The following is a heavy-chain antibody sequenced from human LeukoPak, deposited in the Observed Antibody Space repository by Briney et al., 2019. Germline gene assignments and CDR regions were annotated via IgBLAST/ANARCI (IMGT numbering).Heavy chain of an antibody. CDR1: GFTFSSYA. D-gene: IGHD6-13*01. J-gene: IGHJ4*02. Sequence: PGGSLRLSRAASGFTFSSYAMHWVRQAPGKGLEWVAVISYDGSNKYYADSVKGRFTISRDNSKNTLYLQMNSLRAEDTAVYYCARVPSRVAAAGTFDYWGQGTLVTVSS. CDR3: ARVPSRVAAAGTFDY. V-gene: IGHV3-30*04. CDR2: ISYDGSNK.